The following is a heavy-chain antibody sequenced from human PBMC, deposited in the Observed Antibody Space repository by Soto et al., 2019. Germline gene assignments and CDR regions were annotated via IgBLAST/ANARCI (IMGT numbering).Heavy chain of an antibody. J-gene: IGHJ6*02. CDR2: IYYSGST. D-gene: IGHD2-2*01. CDR3: ARDRYCSSTSCYGPYYYYGMDV. CDR1: GGSISSGGYY. V-gene: IGHV4-31*03. Sequence: QVQLQESGPGLVKPSQTLSLTCTVSGGSISSGGYYWSWIRQHPGKGLEWIGYIYYSGSTYYNPSLQSRVTISVDTSKNQFSLKLLSVTAADTAVYYCARDRYCSSTSCYGPYYYYGMDVWGQGTTVTVSS.